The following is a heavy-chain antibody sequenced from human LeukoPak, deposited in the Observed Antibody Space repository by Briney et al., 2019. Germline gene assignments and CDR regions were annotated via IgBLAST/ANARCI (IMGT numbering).Heavy chain of an antibody. V-gene: IGHV4-4*07. CDR1: GGSISSYY. D-gene: IGHD5-18*01. J-gene: IGHJ4*02. CDR3: ARDLGIQLWFPTD. Sequence: PSETLSLTCTVPGGSISSYYWGWIRQPAGKGLEWTGRIYTSGSTNYNPSLKSRVTMSVDTSKNQFSLKLSSVTAADTAAYYCARDLGIQLWFPTDWGQGTLVTVSS. CDR2: IYTSGST.